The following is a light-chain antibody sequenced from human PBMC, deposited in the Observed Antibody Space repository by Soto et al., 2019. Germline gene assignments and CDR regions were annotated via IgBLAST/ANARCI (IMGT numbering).Light chain of an antibody. J-gene: IGKJ1*01. CDR2: GAS. CDR1: QRVSRN. Sequence: EIVMTQSPATLSVSPGERATLSCRASQRVSRNLAWYQQKPGQAPRLLIYGASTRATGIPARFSGSGSETEFTLTISGLQSEDFAVYYCQQYGSSPRTFGQGTKVDIK. V-gene: IGKV3-15*01. CDR3: QQYGSSPRT.